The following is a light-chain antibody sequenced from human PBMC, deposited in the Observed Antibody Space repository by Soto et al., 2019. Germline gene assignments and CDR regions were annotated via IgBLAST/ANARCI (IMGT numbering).Light chain of an antibody. CDR1: SSNIGSNY. J-gene: IGLJ3*02. Sequence: QSVLTQPPSVSAAPGQKVIISCSGSSSNIGSNYVSWYQQLPGTAPKLLIYDKNERPSGIPDRFSASKSGTSATLGITGLQTGAEADYYCGAWDHSLNVGVFGGGTQLTVL. CDR3: GAWDHSLNVGV. CDR2: DKN. V-gene: IGLV1-51*01.